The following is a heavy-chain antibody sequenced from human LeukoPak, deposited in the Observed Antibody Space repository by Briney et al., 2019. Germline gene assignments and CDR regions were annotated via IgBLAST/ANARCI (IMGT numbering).Heavy chain of an antibody. CDR1: GFTFSDYY. D-gene: IGHD4-11*01. CDR3: ARDFHYRYYYYGMDV. V-gene: IGHV3-11*01. J-gene: IGHJ6*02. Sequence: GGSLRLSCAASGFTFSDYYMTWIRQAPGKGLEWVSYISDRGTSIYYADSVRGRFTMSRDNAKNSLYLQMNSLRAEDTAVYYCARDFHYRYYYYGMDVWGQGTTVTVSS. CDR2: ISDRGTSI.